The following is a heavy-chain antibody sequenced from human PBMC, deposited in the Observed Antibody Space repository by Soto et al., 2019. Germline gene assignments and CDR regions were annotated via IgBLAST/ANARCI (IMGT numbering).Heavy chain of an antibody. Sequence: QVQLVQSGAEEKKHGASVKVSCKASGYTFTGYAMHWVRQAPGQRLEWMGWINAGNGNTKYSHKFQGRVTITRDTSESTAYMELSSRRSEDTAVYYCARAVAVPADFDYWGQGTLVTVSS. CDR2: INAGNGNT. D-gene: IGHD6-19*01. J-gene: IGHJ4*02. CDR3: ARAVAVPADFDY. CDR1: GYTFTGYA. V-gene: IGHV1-3*05.